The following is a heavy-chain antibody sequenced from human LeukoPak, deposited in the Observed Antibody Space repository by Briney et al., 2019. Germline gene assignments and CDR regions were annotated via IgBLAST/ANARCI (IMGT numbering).Heavy chain of an antibody. Sequence: SQTLSLTCTVPGGSISSGSYYWSWIRQPAGKGLEWIGRIYTSGSTNYNPSLKSRVTISVDTSKNQFSLKLSSVTAADTAVYYCARDGRNVVVPAATPYYYYYMDVWGKGTTVTISS. D-gene: IGHD2-2*01. J-gene: IGHJ6*03. V-gene: IGHV4-61*02. CDR3: ARDGRNVVVPAATPYYYYYMDV. CDR1: GGSISSGSYY. CDR2: IYTSGST.